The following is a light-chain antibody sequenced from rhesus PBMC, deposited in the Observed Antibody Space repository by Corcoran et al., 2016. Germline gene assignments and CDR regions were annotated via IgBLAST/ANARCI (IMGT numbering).Light chain of an antibody. Sequence: EIVMTQSPATLSLSPGETATLSCRASESVGSYLAWYQQKPGQAPKLLVHSAYFRATGIPERFSGRGSRTEVTLTISSLEPEDVGVYHCQQYNDLHSFGQGTKVEIK. V-gene: IGKV3-40*03. J-gene: IGKJ2*01. CDR3: QQYNDLHS. CDR2: SAY. CDR1: ESVGSY.